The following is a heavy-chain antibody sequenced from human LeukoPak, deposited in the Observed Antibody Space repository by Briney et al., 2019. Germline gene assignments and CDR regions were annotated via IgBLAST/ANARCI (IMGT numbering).Heavy chain of an antibody. CDR2: IYTSGTT. CDR1: GGSISSGSYY. J-gene: IGHJ1*01. D-gene: IGHD3-22*01. Sequence: SQTLSLTCTVSGGSISSGSYYWSWIRQPAGKGLEWIGHIYTSGTTSYNPSLKSRVTISVDTSKNQFSLKLSSVTAADTAVYYCASHPEGYYKSGFQHWGQGTLVTVTS. CDR3: ASHPEGYYKSGFQH. V-gene: IGHV4-61*09.